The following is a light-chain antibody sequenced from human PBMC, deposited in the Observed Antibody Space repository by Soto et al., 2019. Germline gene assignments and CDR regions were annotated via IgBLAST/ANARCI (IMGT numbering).Light chain of an antibody. CDR1: QTISTW. Sequence: IQMTQSPSTLSASVGDRVTFTCRASQTISTWLAWYQQKPGEATKLLIYKASTLEVGVPSRFSASGSGTEFTLTINTLQPADFATYYCQHYNSYPWTFGQGTKV. J-gene: IGKJ1*01. CDR2: KAS. CDR3: QHYNSYPWT. V-gene: IGKV1-5*03.